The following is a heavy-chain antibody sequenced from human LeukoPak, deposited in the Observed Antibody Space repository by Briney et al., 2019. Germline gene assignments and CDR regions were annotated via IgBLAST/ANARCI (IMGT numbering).Heavy chain of an antibody. CDR2: ISGSGGST. J-gene: IGHJ4*02. CDR1: GFTFSNYA. CDR3: AKGVGGSCKLDY. V-gene: IGHV3-23*01. D-gene: IGHD2-15*01. Sequence: PGGSLRLSCVAPGFTFSNYAMSWVRQAPGKGLEWVSGISGSGGSTYYADSVQGRFTISRDNSKNALFLQMNSLRAEDTAVYYCAKGVGGSCKLDYWGQGTLVTVSS.